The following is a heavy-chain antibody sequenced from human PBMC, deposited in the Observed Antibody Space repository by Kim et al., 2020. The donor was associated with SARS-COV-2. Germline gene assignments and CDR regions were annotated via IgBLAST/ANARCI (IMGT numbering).Heavy chain of an antibody. Sequence: SPSFQGQVTISADKSISTAYLQWSSLKASDTAMYYCARPSMVRGPNPFDYWGQGTLVTVSS. CDR3: ARPSMVRGPNPFDY. D-gene: IGHD3-10*01. V-gene: IGHV5-51*01. J-gene: IGHJ4*02.